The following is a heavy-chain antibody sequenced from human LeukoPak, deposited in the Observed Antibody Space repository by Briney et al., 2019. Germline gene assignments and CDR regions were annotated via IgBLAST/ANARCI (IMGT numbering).Heavy chain of an antibody. Sequence: GSLRLSCVVSGSTFTRYSMHWVRQAPGKGLEWVAVISYDGNNKSYADSAKGRFTISRDNPNNTLFLQMDSLRPEDTGVYYCGRPLRPASYYDNGIDVWGQGTTVTVSS. CDR3: GRPLRPASYYDNGIDV. CDR2: ISYDGNNK. J-gene: IGHJ6*02. CDR1: GSTFTRYS. V-gene: IGHV3-30-3*01.